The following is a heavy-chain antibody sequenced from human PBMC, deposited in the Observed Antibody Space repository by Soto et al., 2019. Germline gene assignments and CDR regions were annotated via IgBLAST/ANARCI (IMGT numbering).Heavy chain of an antibody. Sequence: SETLSLTCTVSGGYISGYYWSWIRQPPGKGLEWIGYMYNTGSTVYNPSFKSRVTISVDTSKNQFSLKLSSVTAADTAVYYCARVYYDFWSGYLAWFDPWGQGTLVTVSS. CDR3: ARVYYDFWSGYLAWFDP. CDR1: GGYISGYY. V-gene: IGHV4-59*01. D-gene: IGHD3-3*01. CDR2: MYNTGST. J-gene: IGHJ5*02.